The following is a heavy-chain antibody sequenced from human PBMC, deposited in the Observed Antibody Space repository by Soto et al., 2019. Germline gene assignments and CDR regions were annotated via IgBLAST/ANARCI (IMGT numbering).Heavy chain of an antibody. J-gene: IGHJ4*02. Sequence: AASVKVSCKASGYTFTGYYMHWVRQAPGQGLEWMGWINPNSGGTNYAQKFQGWVTMTRDTSISTAYMELSRLRSDDTAVYYCARDGATILRPNYFDYWGQGTLVTVSS. CDR1: GYTFTGYY. CDR3: ARDGATILRPNYFDY. V-gene: IGHV1-2*04. CDR2: INPNSGGT. D-gene: IGHD5-12*01.